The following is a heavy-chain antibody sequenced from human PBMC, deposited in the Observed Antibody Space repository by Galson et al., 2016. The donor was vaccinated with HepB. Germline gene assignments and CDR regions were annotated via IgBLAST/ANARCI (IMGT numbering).Heavy chain of an antibody. CDR3: AREGHSSGHCGDFGC. V-gene: IGHV3-23*01. Sequence: SLRLSCAASGFTFSSYPMAWVRQPPGKGLEWVSTIGGNGFQHYADSVKDRFTISRDNSRNTLYLQMNSLSAEDTAVYYCAREGHSSGHCGDFGCWGQGALVTVSS. D-gene: IGHD6-19*01. CDR2: IGGNGFQ. CDR1: GFTFSSYP. J-gene: IGHJ4*02.